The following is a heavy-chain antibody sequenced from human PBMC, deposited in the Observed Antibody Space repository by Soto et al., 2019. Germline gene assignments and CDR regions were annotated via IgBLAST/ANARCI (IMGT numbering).Heavy chain of an antibody. CDR1: GGSISSGGYY. CDR2: IYYSGST. D-gene: IGHD3-9*01. J-gene: IGHJ4*02. V-gene: IGHV4-31*03. Sequence: SETLSLTCTVSGGSISSGGYYWSWIRQHPGKGLEWIGYIYYSGSTYYNPSLKSRVTISVDTSKNQFSLKLSSVTAADTAVYYCARDSTYYDILTGYRRPLYFDYWGQGTLVTVSS. CDR3: ARDSTYYDILTGYRRPLYFDY.